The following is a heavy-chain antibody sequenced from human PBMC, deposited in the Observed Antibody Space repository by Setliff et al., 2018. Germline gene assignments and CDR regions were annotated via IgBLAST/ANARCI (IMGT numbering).Heavy chain of an antibody. CDR3: ARSEGRRDGYNW. Sequence: PSETLSLTCTVSGGTLTDYFWSWVRQPPGKRLEWIGDIDHGGGSSYNPSLQSRVTLSLDTSENEFSLRLTSVTAADTAVYYCARSEGRRDGYNWWGQGTLVTVSS. V-gene: IGHV4-34*01. D-gene: IGHD5-12*01. J-gene: IGHJ4*02. CDR1: GGTLTDYF. CDR2: IDHGGGS.